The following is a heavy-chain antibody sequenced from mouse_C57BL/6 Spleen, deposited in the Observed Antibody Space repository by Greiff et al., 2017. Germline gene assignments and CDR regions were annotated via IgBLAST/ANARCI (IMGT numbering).Heavy chain of an antibody. CDR2: IYPTSGRT. Sequence: QVQLQQPGAELVKPGASVKMSCKASGYTFTSYWITWVKQRPGQGLEWIGDIYPTSGRTHYNEKFKSKAILTVDTSSNTAYMQLSSLTSEDSAVFYCARSGPLGRSFDYWGQGTTLTVSS. V-gene: IGHV1-55*01. J-gene: IGHJ2*01. D-gene: IGHD4-1*01. CDR1: GYTFTSYW. CDR3: ARSGPLGRSFDY.